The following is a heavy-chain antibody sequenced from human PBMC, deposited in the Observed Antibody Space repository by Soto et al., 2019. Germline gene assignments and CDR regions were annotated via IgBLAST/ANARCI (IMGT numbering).Heavy chain of an antibody. CDR2: IYWDDDK. V-gene: IGHV2-5*02. D-gene: IGHD3-22*01. CDR1: GFSLSTTGLG. Sequence: SGPTLVNPTQTLTLTCSFSGFSLSTTGLGVGWIRQPPGKALEWLGLIYWDDDKRYRPSLENRLTITKDTSKNQVVLIMTNMYPVDTATYYCAHRSSYYDSSGLAFDSWGQGTLVTVSS. J-gene: IGHJ4*02. CDR3: AHRSSYYDSSGLAFDS.